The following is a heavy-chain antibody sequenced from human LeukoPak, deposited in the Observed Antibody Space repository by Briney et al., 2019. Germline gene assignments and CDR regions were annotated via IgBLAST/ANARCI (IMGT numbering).Heavy chain of an antibody. J-gene: IGHJ4*02. D-gene: IGHD4-17*01. CDR3: ARFYNFYGDYYFDY. V-gene: IGHV1-2*02. CDR1: GYTFTGYY. Sequence: ASVTVSCMASGYTFTGYYMHWVGQAPGQGLEWMGWINPKSGGTNYAQTFQGRVAMTRDTSIRTAYMELSRLRSYDTAVYYCARFYNFYGDYYFDYWGQGTLVTVSS. CDR2: INPKSGGT.